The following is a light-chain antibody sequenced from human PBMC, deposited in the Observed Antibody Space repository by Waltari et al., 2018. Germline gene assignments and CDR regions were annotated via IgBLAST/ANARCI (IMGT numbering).Light chain of an antibody. Sequence: DIQMTQSPSSLSASLGDRVTITCRASQTISTNLNWYQHRPGKVPKLLIYAATFLPMWVPSRFSGSGSGTDFTLTIRSLQPEDFVFYFCQQSYSAPPSFGGGTKVDVK. CDR1: QTISTN. J-gene: IGKJ4*01. CDR2: AAT. V-gene: IGKV1-39*01. CDR3: QQSYSAPPS.